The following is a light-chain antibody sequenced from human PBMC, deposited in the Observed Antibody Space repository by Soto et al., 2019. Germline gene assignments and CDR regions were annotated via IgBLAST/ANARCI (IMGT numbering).Light chain of an antibody. CDR1: QGISSY. CDR2: AAS. CDR3: QQHYSSPLT. V-gene: IGKV1D-8*03. J-gene: IGKJ4*01. Sequence: VIWMTQSPSFLSASPGDRVTISCRTSQGISSYLAWYQQKPGKAPELLLYAASTLQSGVPSRFRGSGSGTDYTLTSSRLQPEDFATYYCQQHYSSPLTFGGGTNVDIK.